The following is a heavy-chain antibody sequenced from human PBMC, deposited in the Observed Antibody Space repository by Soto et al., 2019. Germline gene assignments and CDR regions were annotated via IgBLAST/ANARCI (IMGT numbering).Heavy chain of an antibody. V-gene: IGHV3-33*01. CDR2: IWYDGSNK. CDR1: GFTFSSYG. D-gene: IGHD3-10*01. Sequence: QVQLVESGGGVVQPGRSLRLSCAASGFTFSSYGMHWVRQAPGKGLEWVAVIWYDGSNKYYADSVKGRFTISRDNSKKTLYLQMNRLRAEDTAVYYCARDPITMVRGVIIGPIDYWGQGTLVTVSS. CDR3: ARDPITMVRGVIIGPIDY. J-gene: IGHJ4*02.